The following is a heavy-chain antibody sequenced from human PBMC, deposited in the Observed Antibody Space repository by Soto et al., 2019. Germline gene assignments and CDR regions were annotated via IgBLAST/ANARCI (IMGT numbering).Heavy chain of an antibody. CDR2: VYYSGGT. CDR3: ARPKTIGAAAGKGWFDP. D-gene: IGHD6-13*01. V-gene: IGHV4-59*08. CDR1: GGSISSYY. J-gene: IGHJ5*02. Sequence: PSETLSLTCTVSGGSISSYYWSWIRQPPGKGLEWIGYVYYSGGTNYDPSLKSRVTISVDTSKNQFSLKLTSVTAADTAMYYCARPKTIGAAAGKGWFDPWGQGTLVTVSS.